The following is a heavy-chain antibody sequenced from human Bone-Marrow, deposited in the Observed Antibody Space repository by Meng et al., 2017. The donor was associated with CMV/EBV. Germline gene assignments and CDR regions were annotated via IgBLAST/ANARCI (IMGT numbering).Heavy chain of an antibody. CDR3: ARDMGYRAYCSSTSCYSGRGGMDV. CDR1: GGSISSSRYY. V-gene: IGHV4-61*01. D-gene: IGHD2-2*02. J-gene: IGHJ6*02. Sequence: SETLSLTCTVSGGSISSSRYYWSWIRQPPGKGLEWIGYIYYSGSTNYNPSLKSRVTISVDTSKNQFSLKLSSVTAADTAVYYCARDMGYRAYCSSTSCYSGRGGMDVWGQGTTVTVSS. CDR2: IYYSGST.